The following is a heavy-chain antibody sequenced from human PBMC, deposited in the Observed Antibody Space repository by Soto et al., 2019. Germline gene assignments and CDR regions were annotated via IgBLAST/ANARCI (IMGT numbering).Heavy chain of an antibody. V-gene: IGHV4-59*01. Sequence: ETLSLTCTVSGGSISSYYWSWIRQPPGKGLEWIGYIYDSGSTNYNPSLKSRVTISVDTSKNQFSLKLSSVTAADTAVYYCAGSLQLWLIDSWGQGTLVTVSS. CDR2: IYDSGST. J-gene: IGHJ4*02. CDR3: AGSLQLWLIDS. CDR1: GGSISSYY. D-gene: IGHD5-18*01.